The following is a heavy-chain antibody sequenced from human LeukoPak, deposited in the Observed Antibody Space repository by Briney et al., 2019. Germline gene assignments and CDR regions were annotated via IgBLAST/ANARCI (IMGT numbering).Heavy chain of an antibody. CDR3: ARDRRRGYSGYDYDFDY. CDR1: GYTFTSYG. J-gene: IGHJ4*02. Sequence: ASVKVSCKASGYTFTSYGISWVRQAPGQGLEWMGWISAYNGNTNYAQKLQGRVTMTTDTSTSTAYMELRSLRSDDTAVYYCARDRRRGYSGYDYDFDYWGQEPLVTVPS. CDR2: ISAYNGNT. D-gene: IGHD5-12*01. V-gene: IGHV1-18*01.